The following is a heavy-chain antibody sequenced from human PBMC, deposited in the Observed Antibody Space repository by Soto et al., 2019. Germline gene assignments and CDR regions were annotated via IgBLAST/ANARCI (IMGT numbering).Heavy chain of an antibody. CDR3: ARVTMVRGALGPVYYYYGMDV. J-gene: IGHJ6*02. CDR2: IYYSGST. D-gene: IGHD3-10*01. Sequence: PSETLSLTCTVSGGSVSSGDYYWSWIRQPPGKGLEWIGYIYYSGSTYYNPSLRSRVTISVDTSKNQFSLKLSSVTAADTAVYYCARVTMVRGALGPVYYYYGMDVWGQGTTVTVSS. V-gene: IGHV4-30-4*01. CDR1: GGSVSSGDYY.